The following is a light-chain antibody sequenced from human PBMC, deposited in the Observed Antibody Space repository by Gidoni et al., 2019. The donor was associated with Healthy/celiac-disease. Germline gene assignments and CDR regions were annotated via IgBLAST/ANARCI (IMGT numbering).Light chain of an antibody. V-gene: IGKV1-5*03. J-gene: IGKJ5*01. CDR2: KAS. CDR3: QQYNSYSPIT. CDR1: QSISSW. Sequence: DIQMTQSPSTLSASVGDRVTITCRASQSISSWLAWYQQKPGKAPKILIYKASSLESGVPSRFIGSGAGTEFTLTISSLQPDDFATNYCQQYNSYSPITFGQGTRVEIK.